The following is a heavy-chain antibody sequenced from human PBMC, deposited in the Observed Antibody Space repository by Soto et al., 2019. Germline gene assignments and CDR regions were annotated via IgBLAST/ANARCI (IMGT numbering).Heavy chain of an antibody. V-gene: IGHV1-46*01. D-gene: IGHD2-15*01. CDR2: INPSGGST. CDR1: GYTFTSYY. CDR3: AREELKSRGGGSWGDY. J-gene: IGHJ4*02. Sequence: QVQLVQSGAEVKKPGASVKVSCKASGYTFTSYYMHWVRQAPGQGLEWMGIINPSGGSTSYAQKFQGTVTMTRDTSTSTVYMELSSLRSEDTAVYYCAREELKSRGGGSWGDYWGQGTLVTVSS.